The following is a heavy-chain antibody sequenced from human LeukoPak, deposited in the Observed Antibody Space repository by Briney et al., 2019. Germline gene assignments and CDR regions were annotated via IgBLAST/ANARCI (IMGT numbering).Heavy chain of an antibody. V-gene: IGHV3-11*04. Sequence: GGSLRLSCAVSGFTFSDYYMSWIRQAPGEGLEWVSYISSSGITIYYADSVKGRFTVSRDNVENSLFLQMNSLRVDDTAVYYCVRDFEVPAAAPDYYYFYYMDVWGTGTTVTVSS. CDR2: ISSSGITI. CDR3: VRDFEVPAAAPDYYYFYYMDV. D-gene: IGHD2-2*01. CDR1: GFTFSDYY. J-gene: IGHJ6*03.